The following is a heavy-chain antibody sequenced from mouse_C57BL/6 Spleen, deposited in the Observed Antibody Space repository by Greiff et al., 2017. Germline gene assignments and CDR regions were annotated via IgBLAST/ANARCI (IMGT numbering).Heavy chain of an antibody. CDR3: ASIVRESMDY. CDR2: IHPNSGST. D-gene: IGHD1-1*01. Sequence: VQLQQPGAELVKPGASVKLSCTASGYTFTSYWMHWVKQRPGQGLEWIGMIHPNSGSTNYNEKFKGKATLTVDKSSTTAYMQLSSLTSEDSAVYYCASIVRESMDYWGQGTSVTVSS. CDR1: GYTFTSYW. V-gene: IGHV1-64*01. J-gene: IGHJ4*01.